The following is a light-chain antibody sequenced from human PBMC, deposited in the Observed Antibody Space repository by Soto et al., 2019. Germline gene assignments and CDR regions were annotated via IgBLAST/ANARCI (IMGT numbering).Light chain of an antibody. V-gene: IGLV2-14*01. J-gene: IGLJ1*01. CDR1: SSDVGGYNY. Sequence: QSALTQPASVSGSPGQSITISCTGTSSDVGGYNYGSWYQQHPGKAPKLMIYEVSNRPSGVANRFSGSKSGNTASLTISGIQAEDEADYYCFSITSSISYVFGPGTKGTVL. CDR2: EVS. CDR3: FSITSSISYV.